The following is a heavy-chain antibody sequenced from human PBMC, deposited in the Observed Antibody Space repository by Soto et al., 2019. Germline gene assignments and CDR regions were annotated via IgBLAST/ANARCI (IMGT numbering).Heavy chain of an antibody. Sequence: EVQLVESGGGLVKPGGSLRLSCAASGFTFSSYSMNWVRQAPGKGLEWVSSISSSSSYIYYADSVKGRFTISRDNAKNSLYLQMNSLRAEDTAVYYCARVPMVRGVITPGGYYYYGMDVRGQGTTVTVSS. J-gene: IGHJ6*02. CDR2: ISSSSSYI. CDR1: GFTFSSYS. V-gene: IGHV3-21*01. CDR3: ARVPMVRGVITPGGYYYYGMDV. D-gene: IGHD3-10*01.